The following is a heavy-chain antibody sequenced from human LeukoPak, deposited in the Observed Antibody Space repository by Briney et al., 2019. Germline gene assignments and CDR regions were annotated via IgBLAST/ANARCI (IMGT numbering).Heavy chain of an antibody. CDR1: GFTFSSYG. Sequence: GGSLRLSCAASGFTFSSYGMHWVRQAPGKGLEWVAVIWYGGSNKYYADSVKGRFTISRDNSKNTLYLQMNSLRAEDTAVYYCAKDSSTYYDFWSGYSGGGYFDYWGQGTLVTVSS. J-gene: IGHJ4*02. D-gene: IGHD3-3*01. CDR3: AKDSSTYYDFWSGYSGGGYFDY. CDR2: IWYGGSNK. V-gene: IGHV3-30*02.